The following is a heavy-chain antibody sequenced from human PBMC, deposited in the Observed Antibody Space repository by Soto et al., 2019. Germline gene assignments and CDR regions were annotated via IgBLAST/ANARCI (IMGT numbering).Heavy chain of an antibody. Sequence: PVGSLRLSCTASGFTFNIHWMHWVRQAPGKGLVWVSRIYFDGITTNYADSVKGRLTVSRDNAKNTVYLHVNTLRDEDTAVYYCARGGAMGVDYWGQGTLVTVSS. D-gene: IGHD1-26*01. V-gene: IGHV3-74*01. J-gene: IGHJ4*02. CDR2: IYFDGITT. CDR1: GFTFNIHW. CDR3: ARGGAMGVDY.